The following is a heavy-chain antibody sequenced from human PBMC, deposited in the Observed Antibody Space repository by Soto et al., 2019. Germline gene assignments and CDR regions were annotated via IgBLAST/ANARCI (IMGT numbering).Heavy chain of an antibody. J-gene: IGHJ4*02. D-gene: IGHD2-21*01. Sequence: EVQLVESGGGLVQPGRSLRISCAAPGFNFDKRGIEWVRQAPGKGLERVSGISWDGGNIGYADSVRGRFSISRDNAKDSLFLQMDSLRPDDTAFYYCVKAGVRDLIVEVPVYFDNWGQGTLVTVSS. V-gene: IGHV3-9*01. CDR3: VKAGVRDLIVEVPVYFDN. CDR1: GFNFDKRG. CDR2: ISWDGGNI.